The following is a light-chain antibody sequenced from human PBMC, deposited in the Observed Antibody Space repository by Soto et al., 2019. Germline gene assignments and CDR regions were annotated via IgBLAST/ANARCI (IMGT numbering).Light chain of an antibody. J-gene: IGLJ1*01. V-gene: IGLV2-8*01. CDR1: SSDVGGYNY. CDR2: EVN. CDR3: HSDAGSHYV. Sequence: QSALTQPPSASGSPGQSVTISCTGTSSDVGGYNYVSWYQQHPGKAPKLMISEVNTRPSGVPDRFSGSKSGNTASLPVSRLQAEDEADNYCHSDAGSHYVLGTGTKLTVL.